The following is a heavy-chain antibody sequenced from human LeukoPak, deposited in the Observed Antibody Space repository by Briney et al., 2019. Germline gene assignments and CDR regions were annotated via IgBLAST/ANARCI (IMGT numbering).Heavy chain of an antibody. CDR1: GGSISSYY. J-gene: IGHJ4*02. CDR2: IYYSGNT. CDR3: ARGDGYNWGLDY. Sequence: SETLSLTCTVSGGSISSYYWSWIRQPPGKGLEWIGYIYYSGNTNNNPSLKSRVTISVDTSKNQFSLKLTSVTAADTAVYYCARGDGYNWGLDYWGQGTLVTVSS. V-gene: IGHV4-59*01. D-gene: IGHD5-24*01.